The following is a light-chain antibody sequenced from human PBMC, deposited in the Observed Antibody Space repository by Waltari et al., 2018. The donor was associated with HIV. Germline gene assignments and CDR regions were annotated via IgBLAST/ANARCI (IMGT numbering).Light chain of an antibody. Sequence: VVLTQSPASLSLSPGETVTLSCTASQNVNTNLACYQHRPGQAPRLVMFGASTRSTGLPARFIGCASVTTFTLTIRNVQSEDFAVYYCQQYEFWPTFGQGTKV. CDR2: GAS. CDR1: QNVNTN. J-gene: IGKJ1*01. CDR3: QQYEFWPT. V-gene: IGKV3-15*01.